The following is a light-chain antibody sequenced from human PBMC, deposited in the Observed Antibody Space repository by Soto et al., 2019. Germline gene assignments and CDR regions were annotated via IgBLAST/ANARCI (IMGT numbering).Light chain of an antibody. CDR1: QSVSSN. CDR3: QQYNNWPRT. V-gene: IGKV3-15*01. CDR2: GAS. Sequence: EIVMTQSPATLSVSPGERATLSCGASQSVSSNLAWYQQKPGQAPSLLIYGASTRATGIPARFSGSGSGTDFTLTISSLQSEDFAVYYCQQYNNWPRTFGQGTKVEIK. J-gene: IGKJ1*01.